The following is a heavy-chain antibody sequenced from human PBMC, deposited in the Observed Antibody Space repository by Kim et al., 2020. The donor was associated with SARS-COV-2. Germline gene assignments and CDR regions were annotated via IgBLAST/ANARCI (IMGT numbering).Heavy chain of an antibody. D-gene: IGHD6-19*01. V-gene: IGHV3-33*08. CDR2: IWYDGSNK. CDR3: ASLASESSGRDY. CDR1: GFTFSSYG. J-gene: IGHJ4*02. Sequence: GGSLRLSCAASGFTFSSYGMHWVRQAPGKGLEWVAVIWYDGSNKYYADSVKGRFTISRDNSKNTLYLQMNSLRAEDTAVYYCASLASESSGRDYWGQGTLVTVSS.